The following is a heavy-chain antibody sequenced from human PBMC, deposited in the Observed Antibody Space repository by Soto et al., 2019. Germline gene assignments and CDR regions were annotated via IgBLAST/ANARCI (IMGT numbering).Heavy chain of an antibody. CDR3: ARDLGYSYGSYYYYYGMDV. Sequence: QVQLVESGGGLVKPGGSLRLSCAASGFTFSDYYMSWIRQAPGKGLEWVSYISSSGSYTNYADSVKGRFTISRDNAKNSLYLQMNSLRAEDTAVYYCARDLGYSYGSYYYYYGMDVWGQGTTVTVSS. V-gene: IGHV3-11*06. CDR1: GFTFSDYY. J-gene: IGHJ6*02. CDR2: ISSSGSYT. D-gene: IGHD5-18*01.